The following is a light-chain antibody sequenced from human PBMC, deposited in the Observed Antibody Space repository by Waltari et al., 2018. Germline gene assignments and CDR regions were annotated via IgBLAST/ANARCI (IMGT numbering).Light chain of an antibody. Sequence: EIVMTQSPAPLSVSPGERATLSCRASQRVGSDLAWYQQKPGQAPSLLIYGASTRVTGVPARFSGSGSGTEFTLTISSLQSEDFAVYYCQQYNKWPPYTFGQGTKLEIK. CDR2: GAS. J-gene: IGKJ2*01. CDR1: QRVGSD. V-gene: IGKV3-15*01. CDR3: QQYNKWPPYT.